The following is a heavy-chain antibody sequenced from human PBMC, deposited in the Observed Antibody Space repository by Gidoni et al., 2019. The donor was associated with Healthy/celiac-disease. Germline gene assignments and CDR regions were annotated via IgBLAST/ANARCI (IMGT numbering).Heavy chain of an antibody. CDR3: AKAFKPGTRTVTPRWFDP. Sequence: EVQLLESGGGLVQPGGSLRLSCAASGFNFSSYAMSWVRQAPGKGLEWVSAISGSGVSTYYADSVKGRFTISRDNSKNTLYLQMNSLRAEDTAVYYCAKAFKPGTRTVTPRWFDPWGQGTLVTVSS. V-gene: IGHV3-23*01. J-gene: IGHJ5*02. D-gene: IGHD4-17*01. CDR2: ISGSGVST. CDR1: GFNFSSYA.